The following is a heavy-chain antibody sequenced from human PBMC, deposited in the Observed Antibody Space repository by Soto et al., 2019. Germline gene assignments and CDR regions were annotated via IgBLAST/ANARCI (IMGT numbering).Heavy chain of an antibody. D-gene: IGHD6-19*01. Sequence: GSLKISCKGSGYSFTSYWIGWVRQMPGKGLEWMGIIYPGDSDTRYSPSFQGQVTISADKSISTAYLQWSSLKASDTAMYYCARGHGYGILGYSSGLDYWGQGTLVTVSS. V-gene: IGHV5-51*01. CDR3: ARGHGYGILGYSSGLDY. CDR1: GYSFTSYW. CDR2: IYPGDSDT. J-gene: IGHJ4*02.